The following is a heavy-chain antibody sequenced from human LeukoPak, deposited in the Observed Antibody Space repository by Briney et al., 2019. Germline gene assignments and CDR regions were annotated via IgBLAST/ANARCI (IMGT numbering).Heavy chain of an antibody. V-gene: IGHV3-7*01. J-gene: IGHJ4*02. Sequence: PGGSLRLSCAASGFTFSSYWMSWVRQAPGKGLEWVANIKRDGSEKYYVDSVKGRFTISRDNAKNSLYLQMNSLRAEDTAVYYCARPRNEDWYESGLDYWGQGTLVTVSS. CDR1: GFTFSSYW. D-gene: IGHD1-1*01. CDR3: ARPRNEDWYESGLDY. CDR2: IKRDGSEK.